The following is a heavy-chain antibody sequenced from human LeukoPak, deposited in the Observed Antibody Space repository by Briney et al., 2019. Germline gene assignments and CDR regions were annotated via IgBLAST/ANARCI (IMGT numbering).Heavy chain of an antibody. Sequence: SEALSLTCAVYGGSFSGYYWTWIRQSPGKGLEWIGEINHSGSTNYNPSLKSRVTISLDTSTDQFSLKLSSVTAADTALYFCARGPSVRYYAGSGYYYFDYWGQGTLVTASS. CDR3: ARGPSVRYYAGSGYYYFDY. CDR1: GGSFSGYY. D-gene: IGHD3-22*01. J-gene: IGHJ4*02. V-gene: IGHV4-34*01. CDR2: INHSGST.